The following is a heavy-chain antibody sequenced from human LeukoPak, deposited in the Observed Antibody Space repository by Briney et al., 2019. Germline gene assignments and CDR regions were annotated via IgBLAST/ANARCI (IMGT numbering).Heavy chain of an antibody. D-gene: IGHD6-19*01. Sequence: GGSLRLSCAASGFTFSSHAMSWVRQAPGKGLEWVSSISRSGATTYYADSVKGRFTIIRDTSKNTLSLQMNSLRAGDTAVYDCAKDLGYSTGWYAFDYWGQGTLVTVSS. CDR3: AKDLGYSTGWYAFDY. CDR1: GFTFSSHA. J-gene: IGHJ4*02. CDR2: ISRSGATT. V-gene: IGHV3-23*01.